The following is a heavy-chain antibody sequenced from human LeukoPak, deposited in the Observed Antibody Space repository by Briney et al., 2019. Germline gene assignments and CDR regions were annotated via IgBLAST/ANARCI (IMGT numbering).Heavy chain of an antibody. CDR1: GDTFTNYD. D-gene: IGHD3/OR15-3a*01. Sequence: ASVKVSGTASGDTFTNYDINWVRQATGQGLEWMGWMNPNSGNTGYAQKFQGRVTITKNTSISTAYMELSSLRSDDTAVYYCARGPKWTGNFYYFDYWGQGTLVTVSS. CDR2: MNPNSGNT. V-gene: IGHV1-8*03. CDR3: ARGPKWTGNFYYFDY. J-gene: IGHJ4*02.